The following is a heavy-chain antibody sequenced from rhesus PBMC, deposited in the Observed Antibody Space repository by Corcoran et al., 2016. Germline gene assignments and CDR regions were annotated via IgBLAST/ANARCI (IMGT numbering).Heavy chain of an antibody. D-gene: IGHD2-21*01. Sequence: QLQLQESGPGLVKPSETLSLTCAVSGVSICSNWWSWIRRPPGKGLEWIGRISGSDGSTNYNPTLNSRVTTSTDTSKNQFSLKLSSVTAADTAVYYCARDWCHGSGCSSLDVWGRGVLVTVSS. CDR1: GVSICSNW. V-gene: IGHV4-173*01. J-gene: IGHJ5-2*02. CDR3: ARDWCHGSGCSSLDV. CDR2: ISGSDGST.